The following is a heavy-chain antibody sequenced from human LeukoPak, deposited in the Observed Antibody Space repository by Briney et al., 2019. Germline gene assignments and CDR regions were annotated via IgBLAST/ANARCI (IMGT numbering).Heavy chain of an antibody. CDR3: SRSGGDGATGE. CDR1: GFTFSASA. D-gene: IGHD1-26*01. CDR2: IASKGKNYAT. V-gene: IGHV3-73*01. Sequence: PGGSLSLSCATSGFTFSASAINWVRQASGKGREGVVRIASKGKNYATEYAASVKGRFNISRDDSKSTAYLQINSLNPEDTAVDYCSRSGGDGATGEWGQGNLVTVSS. J-gene: IGHJ4*02.